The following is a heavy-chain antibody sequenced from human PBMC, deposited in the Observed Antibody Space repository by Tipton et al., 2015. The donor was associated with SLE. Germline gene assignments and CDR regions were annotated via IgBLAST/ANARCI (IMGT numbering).Heavy chain of an antibody. D-gene: IGHD1-26*01. V-gene: IGHV4-39*07. CDR2: IYSSGST. J-gene: IGHJ5*02. CDR1: GDSINSGSYY. Sequence: TLSLTCTVTGDSINSGSYYWGWIRQPPGKGLEWIGRIYSSGSTNENLSLKSRVSISKDTSKNQFSLKLSSVTAADTAVYYCAREAKYSGSYYNWFDTWGQGTLVTVSP. CDR3: AREAKYSGSYYNWFDT.